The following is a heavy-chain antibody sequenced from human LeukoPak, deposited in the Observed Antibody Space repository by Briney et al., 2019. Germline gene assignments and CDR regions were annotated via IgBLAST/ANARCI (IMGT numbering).Heavy chain of an antibody. CDR1: GGSISSSNW. CDR3: ARLRKDGPSPYYYYGMDV. J-gene: IGHJ6*04. CDR2: VYHSGST. D-gene: IGHD4-17*01. Sequence: SGTLSLTCAVSGGSISSSNWWSWVRQPPGKGLEWIGEVYHSGSTNHNPSLKSRVTISVDKSKNQFSLKLSSVTAADTAVYYCARLRKDGPSPYYYYGMDVWGKGTTVTVSS. V-gene: IGHV4-4*02.